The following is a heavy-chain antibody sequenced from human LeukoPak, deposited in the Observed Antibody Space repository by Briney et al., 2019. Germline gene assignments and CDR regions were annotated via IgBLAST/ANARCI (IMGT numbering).Heavy chain of an antibody. CDR3: TKGRSCANGICYSWFPEI. D-gene: IGHD2-8*01. CDR1: GFTFSSYA. V-gene: IGHV3-30-3*01. J-gene: IGHJ3*02. CDR2: ISYDGSNK. Sequence: GGSLRLSCAAAGFTFSSYAMQWVRQAPGKGLEWVAVISYDGSNKYYADSVKCRFTISRDNSKTTLYLQMSSLRIHKPAAYYCTKGRSCANGICYSWFPEIWGQGTMVTVSS.